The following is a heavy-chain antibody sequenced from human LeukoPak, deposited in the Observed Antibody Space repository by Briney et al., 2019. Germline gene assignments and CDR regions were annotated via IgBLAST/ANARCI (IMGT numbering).Heavy chain of an antibody. CDR1: GFTFSSYE. CDR3: ARVTWLSAAGTEGNSDY. V-gene: IGHV3-21*01. J-gene: IGHJ4*02. Sequence: GGSLRLSCAASGFTFSSYEMNWVRQAPGKGLEWVSSITSSSSYIYYADSVKGRFTISRHNAKNSLYLQMDSLRAEDTAVYYCARVTWLSAAGTEGNSDYWGQGTLVTVSS. D-gene: IGHD6-13*01. CDR2: ITSSSSYI.